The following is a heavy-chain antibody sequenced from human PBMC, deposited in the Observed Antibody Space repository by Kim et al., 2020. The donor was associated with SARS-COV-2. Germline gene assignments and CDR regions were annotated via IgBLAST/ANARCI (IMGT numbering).Heavy chain of an antibody. J-gene: IGHJ4*02. Sequence: GGSLRLSCAASGFTFSSYAMHWVRQAPGKGLEWVAVISYDGSNKYYADSVKGRFTISRDNSKNTLYLQMNSLRAEDTAVYYCARDGQGSSWPVDYWGQGTLVTVSS. CDR1: GFTFSSYA. CDR2: ISYDGSNK. D-gene: IGHD6-13*01. CDR3: ARDGQGSSWPVDY. V-gene: IGHV3-30*04.